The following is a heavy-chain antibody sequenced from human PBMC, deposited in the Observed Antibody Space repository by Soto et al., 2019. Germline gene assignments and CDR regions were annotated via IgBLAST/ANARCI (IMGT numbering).Heavy chain of an antibody. D-gene: IGHD1-1*01. V-gene: IGHV4-4*07. CDR3: VRDGTKTLRDWFDP. CDR2: IYATGTT. CDR1: GASISCFY. J-gene: IGHJ5*02. Sequence: PSETLSLTWTVSGASISCFYWSWIRKSAGKGLEWIGRIYATGTTDYNPSLKSRVMMSVDTSKKQFSLKLRSVTAADTAVYYCVRDGTKTLRDWFDPWGQGISVTVSS.